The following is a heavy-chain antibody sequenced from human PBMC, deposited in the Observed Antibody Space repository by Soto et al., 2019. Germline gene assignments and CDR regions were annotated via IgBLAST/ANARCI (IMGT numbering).Heavy chain of an antibody. Sequence: ASVKVSCKTSGYTFTRNGISWVRQAPGQGLGWMGWISPKSGSIKYAQKFQGRVIMTTDTSTSTAYMELSSLRSEDTAVYYCARGESIGYSSSWYYYWGQGTLVTGSS. D-gene: IGHD6-13*01. J-gene: IGHJ4*02. CDR2: ISPKSGSI. CDR3: ARGESIGYSSSWYYY. CDR1: GYTFTRNG. V-gene: IGHV1-18*01.